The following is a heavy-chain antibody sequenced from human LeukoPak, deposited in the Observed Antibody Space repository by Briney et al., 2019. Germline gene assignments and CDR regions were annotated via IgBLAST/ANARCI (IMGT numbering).Heavy chain of an antibody. Sequence: GGSLRLSCAASGFTFSSYAMSWVRQAPGKGLEWVSAISGSGGSTYYADSVKGRFTISRDNSKNTLYLQMNSLRAEDTAVYYCANNPDWSPALISYWGPGTLVTGSS. CDR3: ANNPDWSPALISY. J-gene: IGHJ4*02. CDR2: ISGSGGST. CDR1: GFTFSSYA. V-gene: IGHV3-23*01. D-gene: IGHD3-9*01.